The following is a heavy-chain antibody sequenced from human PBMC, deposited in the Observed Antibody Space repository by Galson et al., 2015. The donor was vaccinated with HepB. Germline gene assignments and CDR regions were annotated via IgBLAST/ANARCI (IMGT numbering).Heavy chain of an antibody. CDR3: ARARYYYGSGSYLNWFDP. Sequence: ETLSLTCTVYGGSFSGYYWSWIRQPPGKGLEWIGEINHSGSTNYNPSLKSRVTISVDTSKNQFSLKLSSVTAADTAVYYCARARYYYGSGSYLNWFDPWGQGTLVTVSS. CDR1: GGSFSGYY. J-gene: IGHJ5*02. CDR2: INHSGST. D-gene: IGHD3-10*01. V-gene: IGHV4-34*01.